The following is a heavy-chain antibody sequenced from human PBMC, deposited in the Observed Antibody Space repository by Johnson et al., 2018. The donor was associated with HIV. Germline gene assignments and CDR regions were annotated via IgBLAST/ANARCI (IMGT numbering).Heavy chain of an antibody. CDR1: GFTFSNAW. J-gene: IGHJ3*02. Sequence: VQVVESGGGLVKPGGSLRLSCAASGFTFSNAWMSWVRQAPGKGLEWVCRIKSKTDGGTTDYAAPVKGRFTISRDDSKNTLYLQMNSLKTEDTAVYYCTTPGYDTEDAFDIWGQGTMVTVSS. V-gene: IGHV3-15*01. CDR2: IKSKTDGGTT. CDR3: TTPGYDTEDAFDI. D-gene: IGHD3-9*01.